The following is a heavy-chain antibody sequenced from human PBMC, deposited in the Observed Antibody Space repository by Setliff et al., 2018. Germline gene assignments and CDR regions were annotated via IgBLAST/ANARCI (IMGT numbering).Heavy chain of an antibody. CDR2: VSGAGDSI. Sequence: GGSLRLSCAASGFTFDRETMTWVRQAPGKGLEWVSAVSGAGDSIYCANSVRGRFTISRDNSKNTVYLQMNSLRAEDTAMYYCVRGSAYSSGSFDCWGQGTLVTVSS. J-gene: IGHJ4*02. V-gene: IGHV3-23*01. CDR1: GFTFDRET. D-gene: IGHD3-22*01. CDR3: VRGSAYSSGSFDC.